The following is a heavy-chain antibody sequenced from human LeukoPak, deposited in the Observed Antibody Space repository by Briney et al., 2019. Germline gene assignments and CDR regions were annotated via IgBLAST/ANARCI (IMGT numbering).Heavy chain of an antibody. CDR2: INPNSGGT. J-gene: IGHJ4*02. D-gene: IGHD3-3*01. CDR1: GYTFTGYY. Sequence: ASVKVSCKASGYTFTGYYMHWVRQAPGQGLEWMGWINPNSGGTNYAQKFQGRVTMTRDTSISTAYMELSRLRSDDTAVYYCATARPVTYYDFWSGYPNYFDYWGQGTLVTVSS. V-gene: IGHV1-2*02. CDR3: ATARPVTYYDFWSGYPNYFDY.